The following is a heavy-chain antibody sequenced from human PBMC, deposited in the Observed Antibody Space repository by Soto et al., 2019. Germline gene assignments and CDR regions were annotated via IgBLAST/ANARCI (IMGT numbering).Heavy chain of an antibody. Sequence: QVQLVQSGAEVKKPGSSVKVSCKASGGTFSSYAISWVRQAPGQGLEWMGGIIPIFGTANYAQKFQGRVRITAEESTSTAYMELSRLRSDDTAVYDCARDSDLWSGYPSKPNWFDPWGQGTLVTVSS. J-gene: IGHJ5*02. CDR2: IIPIFGTA. D-gene: IGHD3-3*01. CDR1: GGTFSSYA. CDR3: ARDSDLWSGYPSKPNWFDP. V-gene: IGHV1-69*12.